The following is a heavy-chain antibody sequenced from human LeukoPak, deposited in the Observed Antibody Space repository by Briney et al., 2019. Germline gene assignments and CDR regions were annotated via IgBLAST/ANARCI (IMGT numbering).Heavy chain of an antibody. J-gene: IGHJ6*03. CDR1: GFTFSSYG. D-gene: IGHD3-10*01. Sequence: PGGSLRLSCAASGFTFSSYGMSWVRQAPGKGLEWVSTISGSGGSTYYADSVKGRFTISRDNSKNTLYLQMNSLRAEDTAVYYCAKWMRFGELSGYMDVWGKGTTVTISS. CDR3: AKWMRFGELSGYMDV. V-gene: IGHV3-23*01. CDR2: ISGSGGST.